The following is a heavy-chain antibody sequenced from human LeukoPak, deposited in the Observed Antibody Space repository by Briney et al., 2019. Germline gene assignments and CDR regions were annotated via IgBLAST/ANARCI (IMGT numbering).Heavy chain of an antibody. D-gene: IGHD3-10*01. CDR1: GYTFTGYY. J-gene: IGHJ6*03. V-gene: IGHV1-2*02. Sequence: ASVKVSCKASGYTFTGYYMHWVRQAPGRGLEWMGWINPNSGGTNYAQKFQGRVTMTRDTSISTAYMELSRLRSDDTAVYYCARDHPYYYGSGSYSFYMDVWGKGTTVTVSS. CDR2: INPNSGGT. CDR3: ARDHPYYYGSGSYSFYMDV.